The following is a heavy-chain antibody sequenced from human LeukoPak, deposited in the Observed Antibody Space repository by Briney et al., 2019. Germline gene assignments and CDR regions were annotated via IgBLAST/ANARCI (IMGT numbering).Heavy chain of an antibody. CDR1: GFTFSSYA. CDR3: AKPLRYFDLMDFDY. J-gene: IGHJ4*02. CDR2: ISGSGGST. V-gene: IGHV3-23*01. D-gene: IGHD3-9*01. Sequence: GGSLRLSCAASGFTFSSYAMSWVRRAPGKGLEWVSRISGSGGSTDYADSVKGWFAISRDNPKNTLYLQMNSLRAEDTAVYYCAKPLRYFDLMDFDYWGQGTLVTVSS.